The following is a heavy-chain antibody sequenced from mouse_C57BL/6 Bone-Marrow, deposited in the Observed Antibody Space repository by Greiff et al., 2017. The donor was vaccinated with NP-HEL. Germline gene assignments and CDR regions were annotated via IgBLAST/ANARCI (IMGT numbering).Heavy chain of an antibody. Sequence: VQLKESGPELVKPGASVKISCKASGYAFSSSWMNWVKQRPGKGLEWIGRIYPGDGDTNYNGKFKGKATLTADKSSSTAYMQLSSLTSEDSAVYFCARGLPYAMDYWGQGTSVTVSS. CDR3: ARGLPYAMDY. V-gene: IGHV1-82*01. J-gene: IGHJ4*01. CDR1: GYAFSSSW. CDR2: IYPGDGDT. D-gene: IGHD3-1*01.